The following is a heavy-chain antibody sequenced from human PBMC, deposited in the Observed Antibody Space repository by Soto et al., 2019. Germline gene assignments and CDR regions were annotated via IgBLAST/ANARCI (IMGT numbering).Heavy chain of an antibody. CDR2: ISGSGGST. CDR3: AKSDRSSSRFFDY. J-gene: IGHJ4*02. Sequence: GGSLILSCAASGFTFSSYAMSWVRQAPGKGLEWVSAISGSGGSTYYADSVKGRFTISRDNSKNTLYLQMNSLRAEDTAVYYCAKSDRSSSRFFDYWGQGTLVTVSS. V-gene: IGHV3-23*01. D-gene: IGHD6-13*01. CDR1: GFTFSSYA.